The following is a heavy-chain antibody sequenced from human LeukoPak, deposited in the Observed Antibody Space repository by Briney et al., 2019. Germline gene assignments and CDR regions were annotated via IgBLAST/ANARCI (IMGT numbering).Heavy chain of an antibody. V-gene: IGHV3-23*01. J-gene: IGHJ4*02. D-gene: IGHD1-26*01. CDR2: ISGSGGRI. CDR1: GFTFSSYG. CDR3: ATSKYSGSY. Sequence: GGTLRLSCAASGFTFSSYGMSWVRQTPGKGLEWVSAISGSGGRIYYGASVKGRFTISRDNSKNTLNLQMNSLRAEDTAVYYCATSKYSGSYWGQGTLVTVSS.